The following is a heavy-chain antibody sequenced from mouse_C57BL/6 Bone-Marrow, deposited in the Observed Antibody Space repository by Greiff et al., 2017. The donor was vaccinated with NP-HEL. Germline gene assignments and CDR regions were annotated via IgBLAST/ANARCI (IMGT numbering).Heavy chain of an antibody. CDR3: ARTLWDYAMDY. J-gene: IGHJ4*01. CDR2: IDPSDSYT. V-gene: IGHV1-50*01. Sequence: QVQLQQSGAELVKPGASVKLSCKASGYTFTSYWMQWVKQRPGQGLEWIGEIDPSDSYTNYNQKFKGKATLTVDTSSSTAYMQLSSLTSEDSAVYYCARTLWDYAMDYWGQGTSVTVSS. CDR1: GYTFTSYW. D-gene: IGHD1-1*02.